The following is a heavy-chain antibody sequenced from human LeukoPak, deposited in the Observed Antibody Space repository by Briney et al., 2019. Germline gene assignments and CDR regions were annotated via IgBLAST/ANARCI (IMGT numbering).Heavy chain of an antibody. CDR2: IRYDGSHK. J-gene: IGHJ4*02. Sequence: GGSLRLSCAASGFTFSSYGMHWVRQAPGKGLEWVAFIRYDGSHKYFVDSVKGRFIISRDNSKNALFLQMNSLRAEDTAVYYCAKDLGQWLIRGFDYWGQGTLVTVSS. CDR3: AKDLGQWLIRGFDY. CDR1: GFTFSSYG. V-gene: IGHV3-30*02. D-gene: IGHD6-19*01.